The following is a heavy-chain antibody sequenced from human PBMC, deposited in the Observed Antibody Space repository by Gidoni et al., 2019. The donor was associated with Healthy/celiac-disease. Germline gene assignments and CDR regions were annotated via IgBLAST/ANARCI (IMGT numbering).Heavy chain of an antibody. V-gene: IGHV1-69*08. CDR2: IIPILGIA. CDR3: ARERVATEGLFDY. Sequence: QVQLVQSGAEVKKPGSSVKVSCKASGGPFSSYTISWVRQAPGQGLEWMGRIIPILGIANYTQKFQGRVTITADKSTSTAYMELSSLRSEDTAVYYCARERVATEGLFDYWGQGTLVTVSS. J-gene: IGHJ4*02. CDR1: GGPFSSYT. D-gene: IGHD5-12*01.